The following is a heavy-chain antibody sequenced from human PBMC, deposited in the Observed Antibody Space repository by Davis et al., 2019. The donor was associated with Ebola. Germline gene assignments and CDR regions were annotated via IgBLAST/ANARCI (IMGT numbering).Heavy chain of an antibody. J-gene: IGHJ6*02. CDR1: GGSISSYY. CDR3: ARFPYYYGMDV. CDR2: IYYSGST. Sequence: GSLRLSCTVSGGSISSYYWSWIRQPPGKGLEWIGYIYYSGSTNYNPSLKSRVTISVDTSKNQFSLKLSSVTAADTAVYYCARFPYYYGMDVWGQGTTVTVSS. V-gene: IGHV4-59*08.